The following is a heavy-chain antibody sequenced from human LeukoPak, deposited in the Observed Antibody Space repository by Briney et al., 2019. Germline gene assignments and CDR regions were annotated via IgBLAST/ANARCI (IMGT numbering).Heavy chain of an antibody. Sequence: SVKVSCKASGGTFSSDSISWVRQAPGQGLEWMGGIIPIYGTENLPQKFQGRVTITADKYTTTAFLELSSLRSEDTAVYYCARGRIYGGYVPDHPDYFYYMHVWGKGTTVTVSS. CDR3: ARGRIYGGYVPDHPDYFYYMHV. J-gene: IGHJ6*03. CDR1: GGTFSSDS. CDR2: IIPIYGTE. D-gene: IGHD5-12*01. V-gene: IGHV1-69*06.